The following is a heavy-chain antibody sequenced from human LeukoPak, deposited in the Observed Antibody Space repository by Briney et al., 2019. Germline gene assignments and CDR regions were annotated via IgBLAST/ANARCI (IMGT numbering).Heavy chain of an antibody. CDR3: ARGDVMVVAATLNY. CDR2: ITGNGGST. J-gene: IGHJ4*02. D-gene: IGHD2-15*01. V-gene: IGHV3-64*01. CDR1: GFTFSSYA. Sequence: GGSLRLSCAASGFTFSSYAMHWVRQAPGKGLEYVSAITGNGGSTFYANSVKGRFTISRDNSKNTLYLQMGNLRAEDMAVYYCARGDVMVVAATLNYWGQGTLVTVSS.